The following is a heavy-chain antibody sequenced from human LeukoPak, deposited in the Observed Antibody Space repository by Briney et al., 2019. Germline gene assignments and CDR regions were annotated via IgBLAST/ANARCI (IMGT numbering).Heavy chain of an antibody. CDR2: TYHSGST. D-gene: IGHD3-9*01. J-gene: IGHJ4*02. CDR1: GGSLSSGGYT. V-gene: IGHV4-30-2*01. Sequence: PSQTLSLTCAVSGGSLSSGGYTWSCIRQPPGRGLECVGDTYHSGSTYYNPSLKSRVTISVDRSKNQFSLKLSSVTAADTAVYYCARGGDYDILTGYSFDYWGQGTLVTVSS. CDR3: ARGGDYDILTGYSFDY.